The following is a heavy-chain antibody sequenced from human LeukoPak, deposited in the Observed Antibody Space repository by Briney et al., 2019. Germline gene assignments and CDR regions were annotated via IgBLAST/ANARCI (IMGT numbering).Heavy chain of an antibody. Sequence: GTLRLSCAASGFTFSSYDMSWVRQAPGKGLEWVSVIYSGGSTYYADSVKGRFTISRDNSKNTLYLQMNSLRAEDTAVYYCARGDYSGSYRAFDYWGQGTLVTVSS. D-gene: IGHD1-26*01. CDR1: GFTFSSYD. CDR3: ARGDYSGSYRAFDY. CDR2: IYSGGST. J-gene: IGHJ4*02. V-gene: IGHV3-53*01.